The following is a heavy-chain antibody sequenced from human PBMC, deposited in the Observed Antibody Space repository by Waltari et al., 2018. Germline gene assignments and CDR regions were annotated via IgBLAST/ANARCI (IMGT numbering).Heavy chain of an antibody. Sequence: EVQLVESGGGLVQPGGSLRLSCAASGFTFSSYDMHWVRQATGKGLEWVSAIGTAGDTYYPGSVKGRFTISRENAKNSLYLQMNSLRAGDTAVYYCARGTNYYDSSGLSYWYFDLWGRGTLVTVSS. CDR2: IGTAGDT. D-gene: IGHD3-22*01. CDR1: GFTFSSYD. V-gene: IGHV3-13*01. CDR3: ARGTNYYDSSGLSYWYFDL. J-gene: IGHJ2*01.